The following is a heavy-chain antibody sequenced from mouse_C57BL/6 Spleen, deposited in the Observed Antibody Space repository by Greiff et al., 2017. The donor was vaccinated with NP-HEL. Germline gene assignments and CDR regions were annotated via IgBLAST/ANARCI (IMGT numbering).Heavy chain of an antibody. CDR3: ARSNGDYDADYYAMDY. V-gene: IGHV1-31*01. D-gene: IGHD2-4*01. CDR2: IYPYNGVS. J-gene: IGHJ4*01. Sequence: EVQLQQSGPELVKPGASVKISCKASGYSFTGYYMHWVKQSHGNILDWIGYIYPYNGVSSYNQKFKGKATLTVDKSSSTAYMELRSLTSEDSAVYYCARSNGDYDADYYAMDYWGQGTSVTVSS. CDR1: GYSFTGYY.